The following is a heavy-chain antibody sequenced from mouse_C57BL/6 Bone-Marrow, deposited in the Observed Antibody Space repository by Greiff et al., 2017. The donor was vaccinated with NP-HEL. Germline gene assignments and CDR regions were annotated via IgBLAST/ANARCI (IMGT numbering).Heavy chain of an antibody. Sequence: QVQLQQPGAELVMPGASVKLSCKASGYTFTSYWMHWVKQRPGQGLEWIGEIDPSDSYTNYNQKFKGKSTLTVDKSTSTASMTLSSLTSEDSAVYYCARFQYYGSSYYFDYWGQGTTLTVSS. CDR3: ARFQYYGSSYYFDY. CDR2: IDPSDSYT. J-gene: IGHJ2*01. CDR1: GYTFTSYW. D-gene: IGHD1-1*01. V-gene: IGHV1-69*01.